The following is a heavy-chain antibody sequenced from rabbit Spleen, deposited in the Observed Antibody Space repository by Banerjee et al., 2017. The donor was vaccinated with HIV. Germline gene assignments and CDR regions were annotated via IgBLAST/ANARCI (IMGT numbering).Heavy chain of an antibody. CDR2: INGITGKA. CDR3: VRDKASTSGDYGPYYFDL. D-gene: IGHD1-1*01. J-gene: IGHJ4*01. V-gene: IGHV1S43*01. Sequence: QSLEESGGGLVKPGGTLTLTCKASGFSLFNYWMCWVRQAPGKGLEWIACINGITGKAVYASWVNGRFSISRENTQNTVSLQLNSLTAADTATYFCVRDKASTSGDYGPYYFDLWGPGTLVTVS. CDR1: GFSLFNYW.